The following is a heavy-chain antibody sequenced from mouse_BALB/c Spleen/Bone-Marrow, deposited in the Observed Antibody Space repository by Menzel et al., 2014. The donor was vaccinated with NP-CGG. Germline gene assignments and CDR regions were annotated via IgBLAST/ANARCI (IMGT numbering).Heavy chain of an antibody. D-gene: IGHD4-1*01. J-gene: IGHJ2*01. CDR3: ARTGTKDYFDY. V-gene: IGHV2-9*02. CDR1: GFSLTSYG. CDR2: KWAGGTT. Sequence: VQGVESGPGLVAPSQSLSITCTVSGFSLTSYGVHWVRQPPGKGLEWLGVKWAGGTTSYNSALMSRLSISRDNSKSXVVLKMNSLQTDDTAIYYCARTGTKDYFDYWGQGTTLTVSS.